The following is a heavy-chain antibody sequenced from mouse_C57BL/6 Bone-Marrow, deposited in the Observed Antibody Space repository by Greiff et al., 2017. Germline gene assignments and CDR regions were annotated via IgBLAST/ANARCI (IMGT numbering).Heavy chain of an antibody. CDR2: ISNLAYSI. CDR1: GFTFSDYG. Sequence: EVKLMESGGGLVQPGGSLKLSCAASGFTFSDYGMAWVRQAPRKGPEWVAFISNLAYSIYYADTVTGRFTISRENAKNTLYLEMSSLRSEDTAMXYCARKPPYYFFMDYWGQGTSVTVSS. V-gene: IGHV5-15*01. J-gene: IGHJ4*01. CDR3: ARKPPYYFFMDY. D-gene: IGHD2-10*01.